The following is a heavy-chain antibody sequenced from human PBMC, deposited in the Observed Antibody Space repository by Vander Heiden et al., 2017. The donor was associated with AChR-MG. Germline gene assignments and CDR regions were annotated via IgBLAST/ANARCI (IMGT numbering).Heavy chain of an antibody. Sequence: ETQLVASGGGVVNPGGTLKLSCSAPGATFHNPWMSGGRQGPGKGLEWVGHNKSKTDGGTTDYAAAVKGRFTISRDDSKNTLYLQMNSRKTEETDVYHCNRGVGQCVRTSWGQGILVTVSS. CDR3: NRGVGQCVRTS. CDR1: GATFHNPW. J-gene: IGHJ4*02. CDR2: NKSKTDGGTT. V-gene: IGHV3-15*01. D-gene: IGHD2-2*01.